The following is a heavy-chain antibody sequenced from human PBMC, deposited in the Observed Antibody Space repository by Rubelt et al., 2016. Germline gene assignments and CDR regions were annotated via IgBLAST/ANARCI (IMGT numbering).Heavy chain of an antibody. CDR1: GFTFNNYG. CDR3: ARESCSSSAWGWFDP. V-gene: IGHV3-NL1*01. D-gene: IGHD6-6*01. J-gene: IGHJ5*02. Sequence: QVQLVESGGGVVQSGGSLRLSCAASGFTFNNYGMHWVRQAPGKGLEWVAAIIGPSSSTYYGDSVKGRFTISRDNSKNTLYLQMNSLRAEETAVDYWARESCSSSAWGWFDPWGQGTLVTVAA. CDR2: IIGPSSST.